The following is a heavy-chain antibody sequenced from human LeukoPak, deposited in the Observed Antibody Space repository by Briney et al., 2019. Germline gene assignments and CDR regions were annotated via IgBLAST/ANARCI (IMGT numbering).Heavy chain of an antibody. CDR1: GFTFDDYA. D-gene: IGHD3-10*01. V-gene: IGHV3-9*01. Sequence: GVSLRLSCAASGFTFDDYAMHWVRQAPGKGLEWVSGISWNSGSIGYADSVKGRFTISRDNAKNSLYLQMNSLRAEDTALYYCAKDIDGSGSYYLGGVDYWGQGTLVTVSS. CDR3: AKDIDGSGSYYLGGVDY. J-gene: IGHJ4*02. CDR2: ISWNSGSI.